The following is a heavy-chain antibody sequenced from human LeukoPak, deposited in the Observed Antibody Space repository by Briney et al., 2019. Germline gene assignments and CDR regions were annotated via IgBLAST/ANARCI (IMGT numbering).Heavy chain of an antibody. D-gene: IGHD3-22*01. CDR2: MYNSGST. J-gene: IGHJ4*02. Sequence: SETLSLTCTVSGGSISSYHWSWFRQAPGKGLEWIGYMYNSGSTNFNPSLKSRVTISVDTSKNQFSLKLSSVTAADTAVYYCARGGAGASYCYDSSGYYRPMGEYDYWGQGTLVTVSS. CDR1: GGSISSYH. CDR3: ARGGAGASYCYDSSGYYRPMGEYDY. V-gene: IGHV4-59*12.